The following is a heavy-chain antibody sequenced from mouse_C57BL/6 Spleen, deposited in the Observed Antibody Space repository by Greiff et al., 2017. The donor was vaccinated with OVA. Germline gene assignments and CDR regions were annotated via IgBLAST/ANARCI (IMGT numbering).Heavy chain of an antibody. V-gene: IGHV1-76*01. CDR2: IYPCSGNT. D-gene: IGHD2-4*01. CDR1: GYTFTDYY. Sequence: QVQLQQSGAELVRPGASVKLSCKASGYTFTDYYINWVKQRPGQGLEWIARIYPCSGNTYYNEKFKGKATLTAEKSSSTAYMQLSSLTSEDSAVYCCARDDYDEFAYWGQGTLVTVSA. J-gene: IGHJ3*01. CDR3: ARDDYDEFAY.